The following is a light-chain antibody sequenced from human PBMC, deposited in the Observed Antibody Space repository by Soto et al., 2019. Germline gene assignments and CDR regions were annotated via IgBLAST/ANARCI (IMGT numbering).Light chain of an antibody. Sequence: QSVLTQPASVSGSPGQSITISCTGTSSDIGDYNFVSWYQQHPGKAPKLLIYDVSNRPSGVSNRFSGSKSGNTASLTISGVQEEEEAAYYCSSYTSSSTQVVFGGGTKLTVL. CDR1: SSDIGDYNF. CDR3: SSYTSSSTQVV. V-gene: IGLV2-14*03. CDR2: DVS. J-gene: IGLJ2*01.